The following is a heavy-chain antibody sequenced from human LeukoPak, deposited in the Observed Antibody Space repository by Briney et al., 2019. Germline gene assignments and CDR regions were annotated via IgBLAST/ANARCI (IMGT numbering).Heavy chain of an antibody. D-gene: IGHD2-21*01. J-gene: IGHJ5*02. Sequence: GGSLRLSCAASGFTLSSYWMHWVRQYPGKGLLWVSRISTDGTTNYADSVKGRFSVSRDNTKNTVYLQMNSLRTEDTAVYYCVRDPGGGGARCHNWFDLWGQGTLVTVSS. CDR2: ISTDGTT. CDR3: VRDPGGGGARCHNWFDL. CDR1: GFTLSSYW. V-gene: IGHV3-74*01.